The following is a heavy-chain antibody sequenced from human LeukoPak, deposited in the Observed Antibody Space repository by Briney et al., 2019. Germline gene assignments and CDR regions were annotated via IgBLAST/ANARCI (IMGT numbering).Heavy chain of an antibody. CDR3: ARDGRAGSLFAY. D-gene: IGHD6-19*01. Sequence: PSETLSLTCTVSGGSISGYYWSWIRQPPGKGLEWVGYISYSGSTNYNPSLKSRVTISVDTSKNQFFLKLSSVTAADTAIYYCARDGRAGSLFAYWGQGTLVTVSS. V-gene: IGHV4-59*01. CDR1: GGSISGYY. J-gene: IGHJ4*02. CDR2: ISYSGST.